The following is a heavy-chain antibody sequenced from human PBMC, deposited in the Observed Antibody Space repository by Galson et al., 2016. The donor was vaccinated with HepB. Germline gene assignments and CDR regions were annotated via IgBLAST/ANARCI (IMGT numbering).Heavy chain of an antibody. CDR1: GGSISSSNW. D-gene: IGHD5-12*01. CDR3: ARGGSRMEASCAFED. Sequence: SETLSLTCAVSGGSISSSNWWNWVRQTPGKGLEWIGDIYHSGSSNYNPSLKSRLTLSVDKSNNHVSLMLTSVTAADTAVYYCARGGSRMEASCAFEDWGQGSLVTVSS. CDR2: IYHSGSS. V-gene: IGHV4-4*02. J-gene: IGHJ4*02.